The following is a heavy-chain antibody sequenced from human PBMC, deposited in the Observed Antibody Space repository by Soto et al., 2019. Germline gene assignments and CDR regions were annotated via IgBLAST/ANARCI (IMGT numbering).Heavy chain of an antibody. CDR3: ARTSRFDC. D-gene: IGHD6-6*01. CDR2: INHSGST. V-gene: IGHV4-34*01. CDR1: YGSFSGYY. Sequence: VQLQQWGAGLLKPSETLSLTCAVYYGSFSGYYWSWIRQPPGKGLEWIGEINHSGSTNYNPSLKSRVTMSVDTSKNQFSLKLSSVTAADTAVYYCARTSRFDCWGQGTLVTVSS. J-gene: IGHJ4*02.